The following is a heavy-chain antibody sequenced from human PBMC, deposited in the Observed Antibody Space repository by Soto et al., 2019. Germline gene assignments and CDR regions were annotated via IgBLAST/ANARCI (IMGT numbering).Heavy chain of an antibody. D-gene: IGHD6-13*01. CDR1: GGTFSSYR. J-gene: IGHJ4*02. CDR3: VRHPGPKPSSS. Sequence: ASVKVSCKASGGTFSSYRINWVRQAPGQGLEWVGGIVPIYRTADYAQKFQGRVTITADESARTSYMELRSLKSQDTAVYYCVRHPGPKPSSSWGPGTLVTVSS. V-gene: IGHV1-69*13. CDR2: IVPIYRTA.